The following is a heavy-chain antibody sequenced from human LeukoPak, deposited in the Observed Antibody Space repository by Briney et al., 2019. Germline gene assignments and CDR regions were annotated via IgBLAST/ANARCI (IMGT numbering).Heavy chain of an antibody. CDR3: AKHRDNGDSSGYHDFDF. V-gene: IGHV3-33*06. CDR2: IWYDGSNK. CDR1: GFTFSSYG. D-gene: IGHD3-22*01. J-gene: IGHJ4*02. Sequence: GGSLRLSCAASGFTFSSYGMHWVRQAPGKGLEGVAVIWYDGSNKYYADSVKGRFTISRDNSKNTLYLQMSSLRADDTAVYYCAKHRDNGDSSGYHDFDFWGQGTLVTVSS.